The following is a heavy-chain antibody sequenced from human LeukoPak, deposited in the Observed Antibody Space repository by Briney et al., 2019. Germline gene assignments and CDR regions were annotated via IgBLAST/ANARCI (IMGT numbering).Heavy chain of an antibody. J-gene: IGHJ4*02. CDR1: GFTFSSYA. V-gene: IGHV3-23*01. D-gene: IGHD6-13*01. Sequence: GGSLRLSCAASGFTFSSYAMSWVRQAPGKGLEWVSAISGSGGSTYYADSVKGRFTISRDNSKNTLYLQMNSLRAEDTALYYCAKERTGGSSWYGDFDYWGQGTLVTVSS. CDR3: AKERTGGSSWYGDFDY. CDR2: ISGSGGST.